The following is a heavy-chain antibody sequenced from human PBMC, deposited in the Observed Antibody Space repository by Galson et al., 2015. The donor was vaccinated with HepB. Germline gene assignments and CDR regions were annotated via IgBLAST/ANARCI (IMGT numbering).Heavy chain of an antibody. J-gene: IGHJ6*02. D-gene: IGHD5-12*01. CDR3: ARDTGYSGYDLYGMDV. CDR2: INAGNGNT. CDR1: GYTFTSYA. V-gene: IGHV1-3*01. Sequence: SVKVSCKASGYTFTSYAMHWVRQAPGQRLEWMGWINAGNGNTKYSQKFQGRVTVTRDTSASTAYMELSSLRSEDTAVYYCARDTGYSGYDLYGMDVWGQGTTVTVSS.